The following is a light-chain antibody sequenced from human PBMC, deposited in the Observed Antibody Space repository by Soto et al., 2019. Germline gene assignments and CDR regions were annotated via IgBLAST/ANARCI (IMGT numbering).Light chain of an antibody. J-gene: IGKJ1*01. CDR3: QHYNSYSEA. CDR2: KAS. Sequence: DIQMTQFPSTLSASVGDRVTITCRASQSISSLLAWYQQKPGKAPKLLIYKASTLKSGVPSRFSGSGSGTEFTLTISSLQPDDFATYYCQHYNSYSEAFGQGTKVDIK. V-gene: IGKV1-5*03. CDR1: QSISSL.